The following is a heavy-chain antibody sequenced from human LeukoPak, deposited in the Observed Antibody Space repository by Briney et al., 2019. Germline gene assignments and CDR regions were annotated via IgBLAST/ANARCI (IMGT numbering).Heavy chain of an antibody. CDR3: AREGVIGDGYNFFDY. V-gene: IGHV1-2*02. J-gene: IGHJ4*02. CDR2: INPNSGGT. D-gene: IGHD5-24*01. Sequence: GASVKVSCKASGYTFTDYYVHWVRQAPGQGLEWMGWINPNSGGTNSAQNFQGRVTMSRDTSISTVYMELSRLRSDDTALYYCAREGVIGDGYNFFDYWGQGTLVTVSS. CDR1: GYTFTDYY.